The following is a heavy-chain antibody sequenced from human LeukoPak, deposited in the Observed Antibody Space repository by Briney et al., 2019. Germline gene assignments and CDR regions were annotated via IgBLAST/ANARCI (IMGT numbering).Heavy chain of an antibody. CDR3: ARAPPAVEMATNFDY. CDR2: INSDGSST. D-gene: IGHD5-24*01. V-gene: IGHV3-74*01. Sequence: GGSLRLSCAASGFTFSSYWMHWVRQAPGKGLVWVSRINSDGSSTSYADSVKGRFTISRDNAKNTLYLQMNSLRAEDTAVYYCARAPPAVEMATNFDYRGQGTLVTVSS. CDR1: GFTFSSYW. J-gene: IGHJ4*02.